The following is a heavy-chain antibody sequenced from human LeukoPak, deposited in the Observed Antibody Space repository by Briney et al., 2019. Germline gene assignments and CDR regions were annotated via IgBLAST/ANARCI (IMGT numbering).Heavy chain of an antibody. Sequence: TAVSLTLSCSASRFTFCCYEMKWLPQGPGNGLEGCSSISSSSSYIYYADSVKGRFTISRGNAKHSLYLQMNSLRAEDTAVYYCARGDQWLVGGNFDYGAREPWSPSPQ. CDR3: ARGDQWLVGGNFDY. CDR2: ISSSSSYI. CDR1: RFTFCCYE. D-gene: IGHD6-19*01. J-gene: IGHJ4*02. V-gene: IGHV3-21*01.